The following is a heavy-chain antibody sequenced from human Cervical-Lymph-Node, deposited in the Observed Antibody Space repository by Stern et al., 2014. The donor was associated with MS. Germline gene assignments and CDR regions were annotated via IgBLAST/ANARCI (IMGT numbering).Heavy chain of an antibody. D-gene: IGHD2-2*01. V-gene: IGHV1-18*01. CDR2: ISGSSGNT. CDR3: VYTSSLGGVLFDY. Sequence: VQLVESGAEVKKPGASVKVSCKASGYTFPTYGFNWVRQAPGQGLAWVGWISGSSGNTNYAPKVQSRVSMTTNTSTLTGYMELRNLRSDDTAVYYCVYTSSLGGVLFDYWGQGSLVTVSS. J-gene: IGHJ4*02. CDR1: GYTFPTYG.